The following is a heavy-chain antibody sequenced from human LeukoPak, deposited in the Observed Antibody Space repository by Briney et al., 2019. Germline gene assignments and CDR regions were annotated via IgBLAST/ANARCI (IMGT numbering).Heavy chain of an antibody. CDR1: GYTFTSYG. J-gene: IGHJ4*02. Sequence: ASVKVSCKTSGYTFTSYGINWVRQAPGQGLEWMGRISAHNGNANYAQKFQGRVTMTTDTLATTAYMELRSLRSDDTAVYYCARARGAMALFDYWGQGTLVTVSS. CDR3: ARARGAMALFDY. CDR2: ISAHNGNA. V-gene: IGHV1-18*01. D-gene: IGHD5-18*01.